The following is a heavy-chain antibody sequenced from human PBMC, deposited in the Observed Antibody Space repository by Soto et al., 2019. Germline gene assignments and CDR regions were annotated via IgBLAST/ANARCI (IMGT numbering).Heavy chain of an antibody. CDR2: INHSGST. Sequence: QVQLQQWGAGLLKPSETLSLTCAVYGGSFSGYSWSWIRQPPGKGLEWIGEINHSGSTNYNPSLKSRVTISVDASKNHCSLKLSSVPAADTAVYYFSRAHGATMRGAFDIWGQGTMVTVSS. J-gene: IGHJ3*02. CDR3: SRAHGATMRGAFDI. D-gene: IGHD5-12*01. V-gene: IGHV4-34*01. CDR1: GGSFSGYS.